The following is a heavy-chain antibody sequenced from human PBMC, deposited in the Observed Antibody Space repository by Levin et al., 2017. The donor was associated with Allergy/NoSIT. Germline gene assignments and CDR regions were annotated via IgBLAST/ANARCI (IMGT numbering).Heavy chain of an antibody. CDR2: ISGSGGST. CDR1: GFTFSSYA. V-gene: IGHV3-23*01. CDR3: AIDMVRGVIEGSY. J-gene: IGHJ4*02. Sequence: GGSLRLSCAASGFTFSSYAMSWVRQAPGKGLEWVSAISGSGGSTYYADSVKGRFTISRDNSKNTLYLQMNSLRAEDTAVYYCAIDMVRGVIEGSYWGQGTLVTVSS. D-gene: IGHD3-10*01.